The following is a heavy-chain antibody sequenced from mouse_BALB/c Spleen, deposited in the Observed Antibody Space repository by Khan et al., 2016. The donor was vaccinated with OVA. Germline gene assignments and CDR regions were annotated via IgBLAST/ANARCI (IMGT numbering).Heavy chain of an antibody. CDR2: INPDSSTI. Sequence: EVQLQASGGGLVQPGGSLKLSCAASGFDFSRYWMSWVRQAPGKGLEWIGEINPDSSTINYTPSLKDKFIISRDKAKHTLYLQMSKVRSEDTALYYCARSSYYYGSSWFAYWDQGTLVTVSA. CDR3: ARSSYYYGSSWFAY. J-gene: IGHJ3*01. D-gene: IGHD1-1*01. V-gene: IGHV4-1*02. CDR1: GFDFSRYW.